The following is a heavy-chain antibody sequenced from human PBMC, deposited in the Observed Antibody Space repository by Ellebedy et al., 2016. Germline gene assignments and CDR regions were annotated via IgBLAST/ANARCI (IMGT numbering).Heavy chain of an antibody. D-gene: IGHD4-17*01. J-gene: IGHJ4*02. CDR1: GGTFSASV. Sequence: ASVKVSCKPSGGTFSASVISWVRQAAGQGLEWMGGITPLFGVTEYAQKFQGRVTITADKSTSTAYLELTSLTSDDTAVYFCARPHDYGDYYFDYWGQGTLVTVSS. V-gene: IGHV1-69*10. CDR2: ITPLFGVT. CDR3: ARPHDYGDYYFDY.